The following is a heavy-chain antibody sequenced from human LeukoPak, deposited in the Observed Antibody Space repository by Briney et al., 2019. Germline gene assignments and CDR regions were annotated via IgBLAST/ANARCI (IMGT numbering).Heavy chain of an antibody. J-gene: IGHJ4*02. CDR1: GGSISSSNW. CDR3: AGRGSYDRVIDY. Sequence: SGTLSLTCAVSGGSISSSNWWSWVRQPPGKGLEWIGEIYHSGSTNYNPSLKSRVTMSVDTSKNQFSLKLSSVTAADTAVYYCAGRGSYDRVIDYWGQGTLVTVSS. CDR2: IYHSGST. V-gene: IGHV4-4*02. D-gene: IGHD1-26*01.